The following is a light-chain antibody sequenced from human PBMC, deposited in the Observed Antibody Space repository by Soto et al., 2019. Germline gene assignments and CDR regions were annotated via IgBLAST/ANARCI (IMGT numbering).Light chain of an antibody. J-gene: IGKJ1*01. CDR1: QSISSTF. V-gene: IGKV3-20*01. Sequence: EIVLTQSPGTLSLSPGERATLSCRASQSISSTFLAWYQQKPGQAPRLLIFGASTRATGIPDRFSGSGSGTAFTLTIRSMEPEDIDPSYYQQYESSPWTFGQRTKLDIK. CDR3: QQYESSPWT. CDR2: GAS.